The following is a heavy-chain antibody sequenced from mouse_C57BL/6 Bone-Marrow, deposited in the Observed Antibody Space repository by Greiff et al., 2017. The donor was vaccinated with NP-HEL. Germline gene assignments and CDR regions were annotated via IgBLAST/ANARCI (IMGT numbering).Heavy chain of an antibody. V-gene: IGHV1-64*01. CDR1: GYTFTSYW. D-gene: IGHD1-1*01. CDR3: ARGTTVVARYFDV. J-gene: IGHJ1*03. Sequence: VQLQQPGAELVKPGASVKLSCKASGYTFTSYWMHWVKQRPGQGLEWIGMIHPNSGSTNYNEKFKSKATLTVDKSSSTAYMQLSSLTSEDSAVYYCARGTTVVARYFDVWGTGTTGTVSS. CDR2: IHPNSGST.